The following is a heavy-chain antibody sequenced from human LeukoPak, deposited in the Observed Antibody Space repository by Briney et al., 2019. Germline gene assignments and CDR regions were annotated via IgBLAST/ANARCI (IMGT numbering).Heavy chain of an antibody. CDR2: INHSGST. CDR3: ARRLAAAGGNWFDP. V-gene: IGHV4-34*01. CDR1: GGSFRGYY. Sequence: PSETLSLTCAVYGGSFRGYYWSWVRQPPGKGLEWIGEINHSGSTNYNPSLKSRVTISVDTSKNQFSLKLSSVTAADTAVYYCARRLAAAGGNWFDPWGQGTLVTVSS. D-gene: IGHD6-13*01. J-gene: IGHJ5*02.